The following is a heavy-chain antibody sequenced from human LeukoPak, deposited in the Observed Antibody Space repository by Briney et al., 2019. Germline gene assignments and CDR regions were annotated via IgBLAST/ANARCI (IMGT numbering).Heavy chain of an antibody. Sequence: GGSLRLSCAASGFTFSNYGMTWVRQAPGKGLEWVSGISASGGSTYHADFVKGRFTISRDNSKNTLYLQMNSLRAEDTAVYYCAKPPANYYYDSSGYYDYWGQGTLVTVSS. CDR2: ISASGGST. J-gene: IGHJ4*02. V-gene: IGHV3-23*01. CDR3: AKPPANYYYDSSGYYDY. CDR1: GFTFSNYG. D-gene: IGHD3-22*01.